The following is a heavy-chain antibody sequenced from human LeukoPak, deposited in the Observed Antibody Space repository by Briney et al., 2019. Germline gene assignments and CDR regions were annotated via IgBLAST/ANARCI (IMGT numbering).Heavy chain of an antibody. J-gene: IGHJ4*02. Sequence: GGSLRLSCAASGFTFSDYYMSWIRQAPGKGLEWVSYISIRSSTMYYADSVKGRFTISRDNAKKSLYLQMNSLRAEDMAVYYCARGSDGSSWLDYWGQGTLVTVSS. V-gene: IGHV3-11*04. CDR1: GFTFSDYY. CDR3: ARGSDGSSWLDY. D-gene: IGHD6-13*01. CDR2: ISIRSSTM.